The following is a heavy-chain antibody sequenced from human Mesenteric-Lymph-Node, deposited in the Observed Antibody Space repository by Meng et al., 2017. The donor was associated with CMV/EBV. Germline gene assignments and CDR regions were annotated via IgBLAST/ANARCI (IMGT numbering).Heavy chain of an antibody. Sequence: ASVKVSCKASGYSFTGYYIYWLRQAPGQGLEWMGWINPNSGGTEYAQKFQGGVTMTRDTSISTAYMELSRLRSDDTAVYYCARAFCSGGSCYWGAYYYGMDVWGQGTTVTVSS. J-gene: IGHJ6*02. CDR3: ARAFCSGGSCYWGAYYYGMDV. V-gene: IGHV1-2*02. CDR1: GYSFTGYY. CDR2: INPNSGGT. D-gene: IGHD2-15*01.